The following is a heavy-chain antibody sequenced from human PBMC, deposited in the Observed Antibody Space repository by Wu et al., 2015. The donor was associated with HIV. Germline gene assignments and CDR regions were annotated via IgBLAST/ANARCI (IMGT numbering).Heavy chain of an antibody. V-gene: IGHV4-34*01. CDR3: ARFQYHLLRRHDYLDV. CDR1: GGSFSGYY. CDR2: INHSGST. J-gene: IGHJ6*03. Sequence: QVQLQQWGAGLLKPSETLSLTCAVYGGSFSGYYWSWIRQPPGKGLEWIGEINHSGSTTYNPSLKSRVTISLDTSKGQFSLKLKSVTAADTAVYYCARFQYHLLRRHDYLDVWGNGSAVIVSS. D-gene: IGHD1-26*01.